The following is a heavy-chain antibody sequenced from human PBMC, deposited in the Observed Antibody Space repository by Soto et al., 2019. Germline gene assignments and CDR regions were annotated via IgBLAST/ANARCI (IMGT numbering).Heavy chain of an antibody. CDR1: GGSISSSSYY. J-gene: IGHJ4*02. CDR2: INYSGKT. CDR3: ARLTVGVAGNYFDD. V-gene: IGHV4-39*01. Sequence: QLQLQESGPGLVKPSETLSLTCTVSGGSISSSSYYWCWIRQSPGKGLEWIRSINYSGKTYYNPSLKSRATISVDTPKNQFSLQLSSVTAADTTVYYCARLTVGVAGNYFDDWGQGTLVTVSS. D-gene: IGHD6-19*01.